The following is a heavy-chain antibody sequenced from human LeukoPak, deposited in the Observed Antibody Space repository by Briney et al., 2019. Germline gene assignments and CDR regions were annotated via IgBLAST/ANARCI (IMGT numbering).Heavy chain of an antibody. CDR3: AREAVGDILTGHYGYYYNVDV. CDR1: GYTFTSYG. J-gene: IGHJ6*03. V-gene: IGHV1-18*01. CDR2: ISAYNGNT. Sequence: ASVKVSCKASGYTFTSYGISWVRQAPGQGLEWMGWISAYNGNTNYAQKLQGRVTMTTDTSTSTAYMELRSLRSDDTAVYYCAREAVGDILTGHYGYYYNVDVWGKGTTVTVSS. D-gene: IGHD3-9*01.